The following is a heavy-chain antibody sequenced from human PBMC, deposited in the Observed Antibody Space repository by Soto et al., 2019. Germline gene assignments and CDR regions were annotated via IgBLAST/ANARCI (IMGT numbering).Heavy chain of an antibody. CDR3: AKDAGVRGATMDY. CDR1: GYTFTSYA. J-gene: IGHJ4*02. CDR2: INAGNGNT. D-gene: IGHD1-26*01. Sequence: ASVKVSCKASGYTFTSYAMHWVRQAPGQRLEWMGWINAGNGNTKYSQKFQGRVTITRDTSASTAYMEMNSLRAEDTAVYYCAKDAGVRGATMDYWGQGTLVTVSS. V-gene: IGHV1-3*01.